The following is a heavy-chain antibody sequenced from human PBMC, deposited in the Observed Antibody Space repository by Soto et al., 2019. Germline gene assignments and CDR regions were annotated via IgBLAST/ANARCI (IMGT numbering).Heavy chain of an antibody. V-gene: IGHV1-46*01. D-gene: IGHD2-15*01. CDR1: GYTFTSYY. J-gene: IGHJ3*02. CDR3: AREEYCSGGSCSGTDAFDI. CDR2: INPSGGST. Sequence: QVQLVQSGAEVKKPGASVKVSCKASGYTFTSYYMHWVRQAPGQGLEWMGIINPSGGSTSYAQKFQGRVTMTRDTSTSTVYMELSSLRSEDTAVYYCAREEYCSGGSCSGTDAFDIWGQGTMVTVSS.